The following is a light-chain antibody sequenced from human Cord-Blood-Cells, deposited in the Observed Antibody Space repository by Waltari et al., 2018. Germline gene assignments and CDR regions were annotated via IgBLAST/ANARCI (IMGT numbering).Light chain of an antibody. V-gene: IGKV3-11*01. CDR2: DAS. CDR1: QSVSSY. Sequence: EIVLTQSPATLSLSPGEGATLSCRASQSVSSYVAWYQQKPGQAPRLLIYDASNRATGIPARFSGSGSRTDFTLTISSLEPEDFEVDYCQRRSNWPLTFGGGTKVEIK. J-gene: IGKJ4*02. CDR3: QRRSNWPLT.